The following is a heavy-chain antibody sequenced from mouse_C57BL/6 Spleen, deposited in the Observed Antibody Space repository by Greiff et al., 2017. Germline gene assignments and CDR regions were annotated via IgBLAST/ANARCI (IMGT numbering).Heavy chain of an antibody. CDR1: GYTFTDYY. J-gene: IGHJ3*01. V-gene: IGHV1-19*01. D-gene: IGHD1-1*01. CDR2: INPYNGGT. Sequence: VQLQQSGPVLVKPGASVKMSCKASGYTFTDYYMNWVKQSHGKSLEWIGVINPYNGGTSYNQKFKGTATLTVDKSASTASMELNSLTSEDSAVYYCASSHGSSPAWFAYWGQGTLVTVSA. CDR3: ASSHGSSPAWFAY.